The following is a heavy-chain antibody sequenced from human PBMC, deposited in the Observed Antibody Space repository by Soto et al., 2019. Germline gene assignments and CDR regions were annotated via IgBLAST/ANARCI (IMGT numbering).Heavy chain of an antibody. CDR3: ARYSYGLYFDY. D-gene: IGHD5-18*01. J-gene: IGHJ4*02. CDR2: IYHSGST. CDR1: GGSISSGGYS. Sequence: ASETLSLTCAVSGGSISSGGYSWSWIRQPPGKGLEWIGYIYHSGSTYYNPSLKSRVTISVDRSKNQFSLKLSSVTAADTAVYYCARYSYGLYFDYWGQGTLVTVSS. V-gene: IGHV4-30-2*01.